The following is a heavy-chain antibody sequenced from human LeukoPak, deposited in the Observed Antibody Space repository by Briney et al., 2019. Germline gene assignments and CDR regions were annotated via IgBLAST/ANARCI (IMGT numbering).Heavy chain of an antibody. J-gene: IGHJ4*02. V-gene: IGHV4-59*01. CDR1: GGSISNYW. CDR3: ARGYSSSWSYFDY. D-gene: IGHD6-13*01. CDR2: VFDSGGT. Sequence: PSETLSLTCTVSGGSISNYWWSWIRQPPGKGLEWIGYVFDSGGTNYNPSLKGRVTISVDTSKKQFSLKLSSVTAADTAVYYCARGYSSSWSYFDYWGQGTLVTVPS.